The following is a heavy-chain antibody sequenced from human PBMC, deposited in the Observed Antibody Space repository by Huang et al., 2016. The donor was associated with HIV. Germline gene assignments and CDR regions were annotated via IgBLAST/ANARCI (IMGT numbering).Heavy chain of an antibody. CDR1: GFTFNSYW. D-gene: IGHD1-26*01. J-gene: IGHJ4*02. V-gene: IGHV3-7*01. Sequence: EVQLVESGGGLVQPGGSLRLSCAASGFTFNSYWMSWVRQAPGKGLEWVAGIKTDGSEKAYVDSGNGRFTISRDNAKNSLYLQMNSLRAEDTAVYYCVRLLDHTGDYWGQGTLVTVSS. CDR3: VRLLDHTGDY. CDR2: IKTDGSEK.